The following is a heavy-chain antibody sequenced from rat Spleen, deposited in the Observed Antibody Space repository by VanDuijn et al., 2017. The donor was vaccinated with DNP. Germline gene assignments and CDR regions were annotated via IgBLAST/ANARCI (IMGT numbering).Heavy chain of an antibody. CDR3: TRGTHAMDA. CDR2: ISSGGST. Sequence: QVQLKESGPGLVQPSQTLSLTCTVSGFSLTSYGVSWVRQPPGKGLEWIAAISSGGSTYYNSALKSRLSISRDTSKSQVFLKMNRLQTEDTAIYFCTRGTHAMDAWGQGTSVTVSS. J-gene: IGHJ4*01. CDR1: GFSLTSYG. V-gene: IGHV2S12*01.